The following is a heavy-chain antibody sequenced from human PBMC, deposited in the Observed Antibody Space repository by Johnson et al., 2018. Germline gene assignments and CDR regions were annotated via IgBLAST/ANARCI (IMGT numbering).Heavy chain of an antibody. J-gene: IGHJ3*02. CDR3: AKVGTGDSFDI. V-gene: IGHV3-23*01. Sequence: EVQLLESGGGLAQPGGSLRLSCAVSGFTINSYIMTWVRQAPGKGLDWVSTLSTSGAYTYYADSVKGRFTISRENSKNTLYLQMNSLRAEDTAVYYCAKVGTGDSFDIWGQGTMVPVSS. CDR1: GFTINSYI. D-gene: IGHD7-27*01. CDR2: LSTSGAYT.